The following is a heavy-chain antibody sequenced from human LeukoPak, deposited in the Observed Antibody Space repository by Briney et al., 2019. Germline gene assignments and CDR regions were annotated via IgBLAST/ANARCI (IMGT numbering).Heavy chain of an antibody. CDR1: GDSINSYS. J-gene: IGHJ4*02. CDR3: ARDPTRYYDTSGYPYYFDY. Sequence: SETLSLTCTVSGDSINSYSWIWIRHPAGKGLEWIGRIFTSGSTNCNPSLKSRVTMSVDTSKNQFSLKLTSVTAADTAVYYCARDPTRYYDTSGYPYYFDYWGQGALVTVSS. D-gene: IGHD3-22*01. CDR2: IFTSGST. V-gene: IGHV4-4*07.